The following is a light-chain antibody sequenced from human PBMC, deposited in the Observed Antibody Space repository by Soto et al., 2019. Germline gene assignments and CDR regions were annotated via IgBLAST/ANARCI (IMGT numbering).Light chain of an antibody. V-gene: IGLV2-8*01. Sequence: QSALTQPRSVSGSPRQSVTISCTGTSRDVGGYDYVSWYQQHPGKAPKLMISEVSKRPSGVPDRFSGSKSGNTASLTVSGLQAEDEADYYCSSYAGSVNVIFGGGTKLTVL. J-gene: IGLJ2*01. CDR3: SSYAGSVNVI. CDR1: SRDVGGYDY. CDR2: EVS.